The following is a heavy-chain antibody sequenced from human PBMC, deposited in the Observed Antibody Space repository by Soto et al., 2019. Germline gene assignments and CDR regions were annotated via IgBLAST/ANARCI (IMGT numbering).Heavy chain of an antibody. Sequence: GSRGGACAASGFTFSSYAVSWVRQAPGKGLEWVSAISGSGGSTYYADSVKGRFTISRDNSKNTLYLQMNSLRAEDTAVYSCATAKLRYFDWFLSGFDYWGQGTLVTVSS. CDR3: ATAKLRYFDWFLSGFDY. CDR2: ISGSGGST. CDR1: GFTFSSYA. V-gene: IGHV3-23*01. J-gene: IGHJ4*02. D-gene: IGHD3-9*01.